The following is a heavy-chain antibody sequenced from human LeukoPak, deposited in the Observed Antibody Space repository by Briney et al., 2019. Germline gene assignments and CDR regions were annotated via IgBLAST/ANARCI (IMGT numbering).Heavy chain of an antibody. V-gene: IGHV3-33*01. Sequence: GGSLGLSCAASGFTFSSYGMHWVRQAPGKGLEWVAVIWYDGSNKYYADSVKGRFTISRDNSKNTLYLQMNSLRAEDTAVYYCARDEAMTTVTTKTLHYYYYYGMDVWGQGTTVTVSS. CDR2: IWYDGSNK. CDR3: ARDEAMTTVTTKTLHYYYYYGMDV. J-gene: IGHJ6*02. D-gene: IGHD4-17*01. CDR1: GFTFSSYG.